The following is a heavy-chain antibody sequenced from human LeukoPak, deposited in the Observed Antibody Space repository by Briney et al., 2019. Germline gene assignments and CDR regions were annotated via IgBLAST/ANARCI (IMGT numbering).Heavy chain of an antibody. CDR1: GGSFSGYY. V-gene: IGHV4-34*01. Sequence: SETLSLTCAVYGGSFSGYYWSWIRQPPGKGLEWIGEINHSGSTNYNPSLKSRVTISVDTSKNQFSLKLSSVTAADTAVYYCARGYGDYYQNSDYWGQGTLVTVSS. J-gene: IGHJ4*02. CDR2: INHSGST. D-gene: IGHD4-17*01. CDR3: ARGYGDYYQNSDY.